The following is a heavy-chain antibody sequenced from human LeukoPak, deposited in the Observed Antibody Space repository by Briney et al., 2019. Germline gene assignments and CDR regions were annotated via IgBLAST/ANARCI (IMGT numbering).Heavy chain of an antibody. CDR2: IYTSGST. CDR1: GGSISIYY. D-gene: IGHD3-22*01. CDR3: ARRARDSSGYYYMDV. Sequence: TSETLSLTCTVSGGSISIYYWSWVRQPAGKGLEWIGRIYTSGSTNYNPSLKSRVTMSVDTSKNQFSLKLSSVTAADTAVYYCARRARDSSGYYYMDVWGKGTTVTVSS. V-gene: IGHV4-4*07. J-gene: IGHJ6*03.